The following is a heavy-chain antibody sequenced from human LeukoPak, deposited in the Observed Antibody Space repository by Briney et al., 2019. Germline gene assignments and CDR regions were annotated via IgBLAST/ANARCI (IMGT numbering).Heavy chain of an antibody. J-gene: IGHJ3*02. CDR2: IYSGGNT. CDR3: ARGGSYLSAFDI. Sequence: GGSLRLSCTVSGFPVSINSMSWVRQAPGKGLEWVSFIYSGGNTHYSDSVKGRFTISRDNSKNTLYLQMNSLRAEDTAVYYCARGGSYLSAFDIWGQGTMVTVSS. D-gene: IGHD1-26*01. V-gene: IGHV3-53*01. CDR1: GFPVSINS.